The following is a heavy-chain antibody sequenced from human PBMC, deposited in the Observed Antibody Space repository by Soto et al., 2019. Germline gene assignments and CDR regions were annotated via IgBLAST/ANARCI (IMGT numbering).Heavy chain of an antibody. CDR3: ARYGEVSPKVGYYGMDV. CDR2: TYYRSKWYN. CDR1: GYSVSSNSAA. Sequence: SQTLSLTCAISGYSVSSNSAAWNWIRQSPSRGLEWLGRTYYRSKWYNDYAVSVKSRITINPDTSKNQFSLQLNSVTPEDTAVYYCARYGEVSPKVGYYGMDVWGQGTTVTVSS. D-gene: IGHD1-26*01. J-gene: IGHJ6*02. V-gene: IGHV6-1*01.